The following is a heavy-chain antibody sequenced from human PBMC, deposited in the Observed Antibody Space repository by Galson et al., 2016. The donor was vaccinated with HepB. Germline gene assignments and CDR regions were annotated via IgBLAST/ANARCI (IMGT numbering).Heavy chain of an antibody. V-gene: IGHV2-5*02. Sequence: PALVKPTQTLTLTCTFSGFSLSTSGVGVGWIRQPPGKALEWLALIYWDDDKRSRPSLKSRLTITKDTSKNQVVLTLTNMDPVDTATYYCAHSPGPMRRLGDVFDMWGQGTMVTVSS. D-gene: IGHD1-1*01. J-gene: IGHJ3*02. CDR2: IYWDDDK. CDR1: GFSLSTSGVG. CDR3: AHSPGPMRRLGDVFDM.